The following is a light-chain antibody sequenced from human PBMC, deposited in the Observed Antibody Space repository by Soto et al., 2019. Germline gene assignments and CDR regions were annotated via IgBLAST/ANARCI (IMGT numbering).Light chain of an antibody. CDR2: WAS. CDR3: QQYYSTPLT. Sequence: DIVMTQSPDFLAVSLGESATIICKSSQTVLFSSNNKNYVAWYQQKPGQPPKLLIYWASIRDSGVPDRFSGSGSGTDFTLTISSLQAEDVAVYYCQQYYSTPLTFGGGTKVDIK. J-gene: IGKJ4*01. V-gene: IGKV4-1*01. CDR1: QTVLFSSNNKNY.